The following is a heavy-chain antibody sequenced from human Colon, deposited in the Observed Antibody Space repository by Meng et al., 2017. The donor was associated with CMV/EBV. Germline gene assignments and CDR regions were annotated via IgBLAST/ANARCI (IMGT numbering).Heavy chain of an antibody. J-gene: IGHJ6*02. D-gene: IGHD6-19*01. CDR2: FNRDSDST. CDR1: GYAFVDYY. CDR3: ARAVADTYGMDV. V-gene: IGHV1-2*02. Sequence: ASVKVSCKTSGYAFVDYYIHWVRQAPGQGLEWMGWFNRDSDSTRYAQKFQGRVTMTGDTSINTVYMELNSLRSDDTAVYYCARAVADTYGMDVWGQGTTVTVSS.